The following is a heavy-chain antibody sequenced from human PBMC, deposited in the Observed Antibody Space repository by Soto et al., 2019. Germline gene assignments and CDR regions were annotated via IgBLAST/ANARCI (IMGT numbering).Heavy chain of an antibody. D-gene: IGHD6-19*01. CDR3: ARDRQQWLVLDS. V-gene: IGHV3-48*01. J-gene: IGHJ4*02. CDR1: GFTFSSYS. Sequence: EVQLVESGGDLVQPGESLRLSCAASGFTFSSYSMNWVRQAPGKGLEWVSYISRSSSTIYYADSVKGRFTISRDNAKNSLHLQMNRLRAEDTAVYYCARDRQQWLVLDSWGQGTLVTVSS. CDR2: ISRSSSTI.